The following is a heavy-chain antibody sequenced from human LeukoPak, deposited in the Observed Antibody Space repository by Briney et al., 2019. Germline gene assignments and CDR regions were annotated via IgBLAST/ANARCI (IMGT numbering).Heavy chain of an antibody. D-gene: IGHD6-13*01. J-gene: IGHJ4*02. CDR1: GFTFSSYW. CDR3: ARGRRVAAAGTGFDY. Sequence: GGSLRLSCAASGFTFSSYWMHWVRQAPGKGLVWVSRINSDGSSTSYADSVKGRFTISRDNAKNTLYLQMNSLRAEDTAVYYCARGRRVAAAGTGFDYWGQGTLVTVSS. V-gene: IGHV3-74*01. CDR2: INSDGSST.